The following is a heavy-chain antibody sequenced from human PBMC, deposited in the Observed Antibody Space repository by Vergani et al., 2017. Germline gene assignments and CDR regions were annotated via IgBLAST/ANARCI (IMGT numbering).Heavy chain of an antibody. CDR3: ARPVGPSAIADGYHV. CDR1: GYSIGSGFY. J-gene: IGHJ3*01. D-gene: IGHD3-10*01. CDR2: IHNRGKT. V-gene: IGHV4-38-2*01. Sequence: QVRLEESGPGLVKPSETLSLTCSVSGYSIGSGFYWAWIRQSPGEGLQWLTSIHNRGKTYHNPSLKSRVSVSLDTSKNRFSLNLTSVTATDTAVYYCARPVGPSAIADGYHVWGQGTMVTVS.